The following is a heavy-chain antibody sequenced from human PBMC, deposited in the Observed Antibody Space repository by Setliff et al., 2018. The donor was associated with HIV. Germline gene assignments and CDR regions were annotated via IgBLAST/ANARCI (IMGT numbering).Heavy chain of an antibody. V-gene: IGHV3-15*01. D-gene: IGHD1-7*01. CDR1: GGSISSSNW. J-gene: IGHJ3*02. CDR3: TWIGGTTGFPLYT. CDR2: IISKGGGGTT. Sequence: ETLSLTCAVSGGSISSSNWWRWVRQPPGKGLEWIGRIISKGGGGTTDYAAPVQGRFTISRDDSKDTLYLQMDSLRTEDTAVYYCTWIGGTTGFPLYTWGQGTMVTVSS.